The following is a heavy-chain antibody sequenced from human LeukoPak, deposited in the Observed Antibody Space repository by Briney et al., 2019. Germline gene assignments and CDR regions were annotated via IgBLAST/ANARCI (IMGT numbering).Heavy chain of an antibody. V-gene: IGHV4-38-2*02. CDR2: IYHSGST. Sequence: SETLSLTCTVSGYSISSGYYWGWIRQPPGKGLEWIGSIYHSGSTYYNPSLKSRVTISVDTSKNQFSLKLSSVTAADTAVYYCAVKTDMVRRCMDVWGQGTTVTVSS. CDR3: AVKTDMVRRCMDV. CDR1: GYSISSGYY. D-gene: IGHD3-10*01. J-gene: IGHJ6*02.